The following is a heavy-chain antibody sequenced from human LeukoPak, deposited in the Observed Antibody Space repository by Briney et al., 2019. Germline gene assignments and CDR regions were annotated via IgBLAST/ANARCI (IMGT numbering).Heavy chain of an antibody. Sequence: SETLSLTCTVSGGSISSYYWSWIRQPPGKGLEWIGYIYHSGSTYYNPSLKSRVTISVDRSKNQFSLKLSSVTAADTAVYYCARERDGYPCWWGQGTLVTVSS. CDR2: IYHSGST. D-gene: IGHD5-24*01. V-gene: IGHV4-59*12. J-gene: IGHJ4*02. CDR1: GGSISSYY. CDR3: ARERDGYPCW.